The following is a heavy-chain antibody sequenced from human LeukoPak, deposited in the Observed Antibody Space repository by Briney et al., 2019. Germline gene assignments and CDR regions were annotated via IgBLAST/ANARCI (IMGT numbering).Heavy chain of an antibody. Sequence: PGGSLRLSCAASGFTFSSYSMNWVRQAPGKGLEWVSSISSSSSYIYYADSVKGRFTIPRDNAKNSLYLQMNSLRAEDTAVYYCATPYSGSYDYYFDYWGQGTLVTVSS. D-gene: IGHD1-26*01. J-gene: IGHJ4*02. V-gene: IGHV3-21*01. CDR1: GFTFSSYS. CDR2: ISSSSSYI. CDR3: ATPYSGSYDYYFDY.